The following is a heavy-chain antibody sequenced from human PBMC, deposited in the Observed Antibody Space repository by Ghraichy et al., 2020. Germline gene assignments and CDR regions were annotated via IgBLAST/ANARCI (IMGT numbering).Heavy chain of an antibody. CDR2: IKQDGSEK. D-gene: IGHD6-6*01. V-gene: IGHV3-7*01. Sequence: GESLRLSCAASGFTFSSYWMSWVRQAPGKGLEWVANIKQDGSEKYYVDSVKGRFTISRDNAKNSLYLQMNSLRAEDTAVYYCARGGGRLVRSFDYWGQGTLVTVSS. CDR1: GFTFSSYW. CDR3: ARGGGRLVRSFDY. J-gene: IGHJ4*02.